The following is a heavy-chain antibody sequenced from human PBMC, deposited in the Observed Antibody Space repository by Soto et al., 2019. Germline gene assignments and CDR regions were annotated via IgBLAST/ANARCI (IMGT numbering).Heavy chain of an antibody. CDR2: IKYDGSEK. CDR3: ARAQTSAWDVTY. J-gene: IGHJ4*02. D-gene: IGHD6-19*01. CDR1: GFTFTNYW. Sequence: GGSLRLSCAASGFTFTNYWMTWVRQAPGKGLEWVANIKYDGSEKYYVDSVKGRFTISRDNAKNSFYLQMNTLRAEDTAVYYCARAQTSAWDVTYWGQGTLVTVSS. V-gene: IGHV3-7*01.